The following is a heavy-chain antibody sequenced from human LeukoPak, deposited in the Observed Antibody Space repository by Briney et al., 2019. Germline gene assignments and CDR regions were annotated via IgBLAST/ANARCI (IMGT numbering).Heavy chain of an antibody. CDR3: ARGNTIFGVDDYYYYYGMDV. CDR1: GYTFTGYY. Sequence: ASVKVSCKASGYTFTGYYMHWVRQAPGQGLEWMGWINPSSGGTNYAQKFQGRVTMTRDTSISTAYMELSRLRSDDTAVYYCARGNTIFGVDDYYYYYGMDVWGQGTTVTVSS. CDR2: INPSSGGT. V-gene: IGHV1-2*02. D-gene: IGHD3-3*01. J-gene: IGHJ6*02.